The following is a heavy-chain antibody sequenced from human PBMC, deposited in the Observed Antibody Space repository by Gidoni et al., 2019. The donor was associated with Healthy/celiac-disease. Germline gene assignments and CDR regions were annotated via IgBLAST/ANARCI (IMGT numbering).Heavy chain of an antibody. J-gene: IGHJ4*02. CDR2: NSAYNGKT. CDR3: ARTPGDTAMVPEKFDY. Sequence: QVQLVQSGAEVKKPGASVKVSCKASGYTFTSYGISWVRQAPGQGLGWMGWNSAYNGKTNYAQKLQGRVTMTTATSTSTAYMELRSLRSDDTAVYYCARTPGDTAMVPEKFDYWGQGTLVTVSS. CDR1: GYTFTSYG. V-gene: IGHV1-18*01. D-gene: IGHD5-18*01.